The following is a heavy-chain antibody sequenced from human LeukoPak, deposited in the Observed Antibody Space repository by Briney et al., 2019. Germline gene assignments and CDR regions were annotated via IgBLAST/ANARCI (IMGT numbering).Heavy chain of an antibody. CDR1: LDSTTSNF. CDR3: AREILGGFNPGAY. CDR2: VHRSGSP. Sequence: SETLSLTCTVSLDSTTSNFWSWVRQPPGKGLEWIGEVHRSGSPNYNPSLQSRVTISIDRSRNQIALELSSVTAADTAVHYCAREILGGFNPGAYWGQGTLVTVSS. V-gene: IGHV4-4*02. D-gene: IGHD1-14*01. J-gene: IGHJ4*02.